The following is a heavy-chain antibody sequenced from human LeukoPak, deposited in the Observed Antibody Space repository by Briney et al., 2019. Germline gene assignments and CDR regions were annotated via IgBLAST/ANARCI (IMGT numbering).Heavy chain of an antibody. V-gene: IGHV1-3*01. Sequence: ASVKVSCKASGYTFTSYAMHWVRQAPGQRLEWMGWINAGNGNTKYSQKFQGRVTITRDTSASTAYMELSSLRSEDTAMYYCARGAAARLDWFDPWGQGTLVTVSS. CDR1: GYTFTSYA. CDR3: ARGAAARLDWFDP. CDR2: INAGNGNT. D-gene: IGHD6-6*01. J-gene: IGHJ5*02.